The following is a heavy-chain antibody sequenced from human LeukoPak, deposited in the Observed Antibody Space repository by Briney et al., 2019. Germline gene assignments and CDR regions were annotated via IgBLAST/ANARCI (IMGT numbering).Heavy chain of an antibody. V-gene: IGHV1-2*02. CDR2: INPNSGGT. J-gene: IGHJ4*02. Sequence: ASVKVSCKASGYTFTGYYMHWVRQAPGQGLEWMGWINPNSGGTNYAQKFQGRVTMTRDTSISTAYMELSRLRSDDTAVYYCAREYSGYDFVLSRKTFFDYWGQGTLVTVSS. CDR3: AREYSGYDFVLSRKTFFDY. CDR1: GYTFTGYY. D-gene: IGHD5-12*01.